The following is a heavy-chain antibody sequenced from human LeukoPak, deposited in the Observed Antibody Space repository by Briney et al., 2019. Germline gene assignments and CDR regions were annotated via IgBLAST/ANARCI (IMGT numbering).Heavy chain of an antibody. CDR3: AGDAYDNTESVRWFDP. Sequence: GGSLTLSCAAFGFTVSSNYMSWVRQPPGKGLEWVAVLYRAGDTYYADSVKGRFTISRDDSKNTLYLQMNTVRVEDTAVYYCAGDAYDNTESVRWFDPWGQGTLVTVSS. D-gene: IGHD3-9*01. CDR1: GFTVSSNY. V-gene: IGHV3-66*01. CDR2: LYRAGDT. J-gene: IGHJ5*02.